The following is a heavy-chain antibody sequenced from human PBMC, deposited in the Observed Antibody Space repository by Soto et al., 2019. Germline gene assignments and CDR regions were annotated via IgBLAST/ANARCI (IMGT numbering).Heavy chain of an antibody. D-gene: IGHD2-15*01. J-gene: IGHJ1*01. CDR3: ARGPGPCSGGSCWSSDFQH. CDR1: GYTFTSYG. CDR2: ISAYNGNT. V-gene: IGHV1-18*01. Sequence: QVQLVQSGAEVKKPGASVKVSCKASGYTFTSYGISWVRQAPGQGLEWMGWISAYNGNTNYAQKLQGRVTLTTDTSTSTAYMELRSLRSDDTAVYYCARGPGPCSGGSCWSSDFQHWGQGTLVTVSS.